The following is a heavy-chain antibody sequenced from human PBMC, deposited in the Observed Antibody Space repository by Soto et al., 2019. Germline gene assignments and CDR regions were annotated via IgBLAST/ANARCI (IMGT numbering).Heavy chain of an antibody. CDR2: INPKSGGT. CDR3: ARGHSTDCSNGVCSFFYNHEMDV. CDR1: GYSFTDYH. Sequence: ASVKFSCKASGYSFTDYHIHWVRQAPGQWLEWLGRINPKSGGTSTAQKFQGWVTMTRDRSISTVYMELTRLRSDDTAVYFCARGHSTDCSNGVCSFFYNHEMDVWGQGTTVTVS. V-gene: IGHV1-2*04. J-gene: IGHJ6*02. D-gene: IGHD2-8*01.